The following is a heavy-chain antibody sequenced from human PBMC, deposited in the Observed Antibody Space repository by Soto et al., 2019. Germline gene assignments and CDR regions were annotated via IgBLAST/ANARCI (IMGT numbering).Heavy chain of an antibody. CDR1: GFSLSTTGVG. CDR2: VFRDGDQ. J-gene: IGHJ4*02. CDR3: AHRGTGAGIYY. Sequence: QITLKESGPTLVKPTQTLTLTCTSSGFSLSTTGVGVGWIRQPPGKALTWLALVFRDGDQRYTPSLKSTLTITKDTSKNQVVPTMTNMDPVYTATYYRAHRGTGAGIYYWGQGTLVTVSS. V-gene: IGHV2-5*02. D-gene: IGHD6-19*01.